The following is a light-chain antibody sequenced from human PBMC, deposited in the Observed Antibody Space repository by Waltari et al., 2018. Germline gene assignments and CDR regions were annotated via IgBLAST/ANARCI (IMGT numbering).Light chain of an antibody. CDR3: QQYSASTGT. V-gene: IGKV3-20*01. Sequence: EIVLTQSPGTMSLSPGDRAILSCRASQTINSNHLAWYQQKPGQAPRLLTHGASSRAIGIPDRFFGSGSGTDFTLTISRLEPEDSGVYYCQQYSASTGTFGQGTKVEIK. J-gene: IGKJ1*01. CDR1: QTINSNH. CDR2: GAS.